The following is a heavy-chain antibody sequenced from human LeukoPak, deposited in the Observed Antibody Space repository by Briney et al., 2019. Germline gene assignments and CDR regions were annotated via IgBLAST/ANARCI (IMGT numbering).Heavy chain of an antibody. J-gene: IGHJ4*02. V-gene: IGHV3-9*01. Sequence: PGGSLRPSCAASGFTFDDYAMHWVRQAPGKGLEGVSGISWNSGSIGYADSVKGRFTISRDNAKNSLYLQMNSLRAEDTALYYCAKDMDTRIAVAGADFDYWGQGTLVTVSS. CDR2: ISWNSGSI. CDR1: GFTFDDYA. D-gene: IGHD6-19*01. CDR3: AKDMDTRIAVAGADFDY.